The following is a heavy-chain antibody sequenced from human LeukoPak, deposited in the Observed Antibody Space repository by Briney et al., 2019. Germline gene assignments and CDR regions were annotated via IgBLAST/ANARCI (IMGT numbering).Heavy chain of an antibody. CDR3: VKVGDSGYGEYYQH. V-gene: IGHV3-64D*06. CDR1: GFTFRDYP. Sequence: GGSLRLSCSASGFTFRDYPIHWVRQAPGEGLQYVSAISSAGGTTYYADSVRGRFTISRDNSKNTPYLQMSSLRAEDTALYYCVKVGDSGYGEYYQHWGQGTLVTVSS. CDR2: ISSAGGTT. J-gene: IGHJ1*01. D-gene: IGHD5-12*01.